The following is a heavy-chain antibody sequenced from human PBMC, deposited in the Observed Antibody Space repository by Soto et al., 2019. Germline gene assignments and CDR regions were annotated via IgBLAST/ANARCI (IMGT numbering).Heavy chain of an antibody. D-gene: IGHD5-18*01. J-gene: IGHJ4*02. CDR3: ARRTTPMAFDL. V-gene: IGHV5-51*01. CDR1: GYNFPTYW. Sequence: DVQLVQSGTEVKKPGESLKISCQSSGYNFPTYWIAWLRQMPGKGLEWVGVIYPGDSTATYSPSFQGQVTISVDKSINTAYLQWSGLKASDTAMYFCARRTTPMAFDLWGQGTLVTVSS. CDR2: IYPGDSTA.